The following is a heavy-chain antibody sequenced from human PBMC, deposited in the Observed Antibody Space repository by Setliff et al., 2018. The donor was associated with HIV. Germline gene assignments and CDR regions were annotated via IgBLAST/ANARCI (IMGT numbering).Heavy chain of an antibody. D-gene: IGHD2-2*01. J-gene: IGHJ3*02. CDR3: ARAGGGATDQAFDI. CDR1: GYTFTSYF. Sequence: GASVKVSCKAFGYTFTSYFLHWVRQAPGQGLEWLGLIDPNGGATNNAQKLQGRLTVTTDTSTGTLYMELSNLRSDDSAVYYCARAGGGATDQAFDIWGQGTMVTVSS. V-gene: IGHV1-46*01. CDR2: IDPNGGAT.